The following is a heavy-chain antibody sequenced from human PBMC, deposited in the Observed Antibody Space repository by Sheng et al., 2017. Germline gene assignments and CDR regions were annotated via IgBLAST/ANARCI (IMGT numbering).Heavy chain of an antibody. V-gene: IGHV1-69*18. D-gene: IGHD2-2*01. CDR1: GGTLNNYA. Sequence: QVQLVQSGAEVKKPGSSVKVSCKASGGTLNNYAISWVRQAPGQGLEWMGRVIPVFRTPNYAQKFQGRVTITADVSTSTVYMELTSLRSEDTAVYYCAIYCSSTSCYDLDYYYGMDVWDQGP. J-gene: IGHJ6*02. CDR2: VIPVFRTP. CDR3: AIYCSSTSCYDLDYYYGMDV.